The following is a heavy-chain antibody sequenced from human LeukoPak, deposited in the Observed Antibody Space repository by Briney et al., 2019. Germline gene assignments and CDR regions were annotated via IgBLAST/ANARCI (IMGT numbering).Heavy chain of an antibody. CDR3: ARQRSSWYDY. Sequence: SVTLSLTCTVSGGSISSYYWSWIRQPPGKGLEWIGYIYYSGSTNYNPSLKSRVTISVDTSKNQFSLKLSSVTAADTAVYYCARQRSSWYDYWGQGTLVTVSS. V-gene: IGHV4-59*08. CDR1: GGSISSYY. CDR2: IYYSGST. D-gene: IGHD6-13*01. J-gene: IGHJ4*02.